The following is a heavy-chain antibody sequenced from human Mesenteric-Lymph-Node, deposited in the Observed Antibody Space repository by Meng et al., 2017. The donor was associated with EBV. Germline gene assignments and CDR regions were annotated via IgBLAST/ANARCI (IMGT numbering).Heavy chain of an antibody. Sequence: QVQRQESGPGLVKPSETRSLTGIASGGSISTYYWKWIRQPPGKGLEWIGYVYISGCTNFQSSLYNPSLNSRVTISADTSRNQVSLKLTSVTAADTAVYYCARDTSFQHWGQGTLVTVSS. CDR2: VYISGCT. CDR3: ARDTSFQH. CDR1: GGSISTYY. J-gene: IGHJ1*01. V-gene: IGHV4-59*01.